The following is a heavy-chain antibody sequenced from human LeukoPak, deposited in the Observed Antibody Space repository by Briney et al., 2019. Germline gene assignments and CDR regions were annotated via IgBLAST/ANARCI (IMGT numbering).Heavy chain of an antibody. CDR3: ASGVTTAGYAFDI. D-gene: IGHD1/OR15-1a*01. J-gene: IGHJ3*02. CDR1: GGSISSSSYY. V-gene: IGHV4-39*01. Sequence: SETLSLTCAVSGGSISSSSYYWGWIRQPPGKGLEWIGSIYYSGSTYYNPSLKSRVTISVDTSKNQFSLKLSSVTAADTAVYYCASGVTTAGYAFDIWGQGTMVTVSS. CDR2: IYYSGST.